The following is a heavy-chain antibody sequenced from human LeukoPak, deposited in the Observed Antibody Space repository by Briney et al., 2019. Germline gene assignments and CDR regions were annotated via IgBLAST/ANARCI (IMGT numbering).Heavy chain of an antibody. CDR3: AKGGESSSWLFDY. CDR1: GFTFSSYA. Sequence: GGSLRLSCAASGFTFSSYAMSWVRQAPGKGLQWVSALSGSGLSTYYADSVKGRFTISRDNTKNTLYLQMNSLRAEDTAVYYCAKGGESSSWLFDYWGQGTLVPVSS. D-gene: IGHD6-13*01. J-gene: IGHJ4*02. V-gene: IGHV3-23*01. CDR2: LSGSGLST.